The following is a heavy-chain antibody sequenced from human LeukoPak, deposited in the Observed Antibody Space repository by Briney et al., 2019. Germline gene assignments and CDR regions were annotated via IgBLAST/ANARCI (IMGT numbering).Heavy chain of an antibody. CDR1: GFSFSGHW. Sequence: GGSLRLSCTASGFSFSGHWMHWARQLPGKGLVWVSRISPTGSTTSYADSVKGRFTVSRDNAKNTLYLQVNNLRAEDTAVYYCPRGPNTNCSGLDFWGQGPLLTFSS. J-gene: IGHJ4*02. V-gene: IGHV3-74*01. D-gene: IGHD2-2*01. CDR3: PRGPNTNCSGLDF. CDR2: ISPTGSTT.